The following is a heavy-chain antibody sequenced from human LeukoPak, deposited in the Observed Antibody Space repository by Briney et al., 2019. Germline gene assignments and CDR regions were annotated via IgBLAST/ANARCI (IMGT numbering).Heavy chain of an antibody. CDR3: AKKGDTGNYDI. V-gene: IGHV4-39*01. Sequence: PSETLSLTCTVSGGSISSSSDYWGGIRQPPGKGLEWIGSINYSGSTYYNPSLKSRVTISVDTSKNQFSLKLSSVTAADTAVYYCAKKGDTGNYDIWGQGAMVTVSS. CDR2: INYSGST. D-gene: IGHD1-26*01. CDR1: GGSISSSSDY. J-gene: IGHJ3*02.